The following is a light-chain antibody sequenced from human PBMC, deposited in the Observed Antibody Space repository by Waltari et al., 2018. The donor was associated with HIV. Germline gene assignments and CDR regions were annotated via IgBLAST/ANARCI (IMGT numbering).Light chain of an antibody. V-gene: IGKV1-39*01. J-gene: IGKJ1*01. CDR2: AAS. CDR3: QQSYSTFTWP. Sequence: DIQMTQSPSSLSASVGDRVTITCRASQSISSYLNWYQQKPGKAPKLLIYAASSLQSGVPSRFSRSGSGTDFTLTISSMQPEDFATYYCQQSYSTFTWPFGQGTKVEIK. CDR1: QSISSY.